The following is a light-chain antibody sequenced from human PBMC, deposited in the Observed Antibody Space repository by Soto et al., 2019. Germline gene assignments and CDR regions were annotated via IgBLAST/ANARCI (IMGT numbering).Light chain of an antibody. V-gene: IGKV2-28*01. CDR3: MQALQTPIT. CDR2: MGS. J-gene: IGKJ5*01. CDR1: HSLLHSNGYNY. Sequence: EIAMTQYPLSLPGTPGERASISCRSSHSLLHSNGYNYLDWYLQKPGQSPQIWIYMGSLRASGVPDRLSGSGSGTDFTLRIIRVESDDVGVYYRMQALQTPITFGQGTRLEI.